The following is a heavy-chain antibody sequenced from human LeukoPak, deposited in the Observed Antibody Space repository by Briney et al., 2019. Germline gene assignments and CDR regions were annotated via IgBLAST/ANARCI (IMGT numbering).Heavy chain of an antibody. CDR3: ARGIAVPAMGVHFDY. D-gene: IGHD6-19*01. V-gene: IGHV3-7*05. CDR1: DFTFSNYW. CDR2: IKEDGSEK. Sequence: GGSLRLSCAASDFTFSNYWMSWVRQAPGKGLKWVANIKEDGSEKHYVDSVEGRFTISRDNPKKSLYLQMNSLRAEDTAVYYCARGIAVPAMGVHFDYWGQGTLVTVSS. J-gene: IGHJ4*02.